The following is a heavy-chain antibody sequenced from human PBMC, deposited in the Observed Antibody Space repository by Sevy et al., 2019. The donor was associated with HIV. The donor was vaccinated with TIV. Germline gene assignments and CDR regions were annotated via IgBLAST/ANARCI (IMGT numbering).Heavy chain of an antibody. D-gene: IGHD2-2*01. CDR2: IHYTGST. CDR3: ARDWGTPAAHYWYFDL. Sequence: SETLSLTCTVSAVSITDYYWSWNRQPPGKGLEWIANIHYTGSTNYKPSLQSRVTISVDTSKNQFSLKLNSVTAADTAVYYCARDWGTPAAHYWYFDLWGRGTLVTVSS. V-gene: IGHV4-59*01. CDR1: AVSITDYY. J-gene: IGHJ2*01.